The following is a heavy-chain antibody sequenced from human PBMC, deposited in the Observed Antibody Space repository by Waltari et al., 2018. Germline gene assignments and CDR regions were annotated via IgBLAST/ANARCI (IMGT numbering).Heavy chain of an antibody. D-gene: IGHD3-10*01. CDR3: ARLRGVVRGAD. J-gene: IGHJ4*02. CDR1: GFPLCCYR. CDR2: ISSSSSYI. V-gene: IGHV3-21*01. Sequence: EVQLVESGGGLVKPGGSLRLSCAAPGFPLCCYRMNWLRQAPGKGLEWVSSISSSSSYIYYADSVKGRFTISRDNAKNSLYLQMNSLRAEDTAVYYCARLRGVVRGADWGQGTLVTVSS.